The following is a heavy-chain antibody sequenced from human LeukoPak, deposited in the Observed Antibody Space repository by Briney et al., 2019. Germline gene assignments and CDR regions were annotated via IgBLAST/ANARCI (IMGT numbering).Heavy chain of an antibody. J-gene: IGHJ4*02. CDR1: GGSFSGYY. CDR3: ARGFASSRGSILIVGALDC. D-gene: IGHD1-26*01. Sequence: SETLSLTCAVYGGSFSGYYWSWIRQPPGKGLEWIGEINHSGSTNYNPSLKSRVTISVDTSKNQFSLKLSSVTAADTAVYYCARGFASSRGSILIVGALDCWGQGTLVTVSS. CDR2: INHSGST. V-gene: IGHV4-34*01.